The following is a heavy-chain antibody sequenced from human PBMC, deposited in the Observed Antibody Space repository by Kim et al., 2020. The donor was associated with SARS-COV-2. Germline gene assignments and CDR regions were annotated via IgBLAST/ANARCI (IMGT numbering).Heavy chain of an antibody. V-gene: IGHV1-46*01. CDR3: VGEDKSGKIVAVSTAFDY. Sequence: ASVKVSCKASGYTFITFLIHWVRQAPGHGFEWMGAVNPSDGGTTYAQEFQDRVTMTTDTSTSTGYMELSSLRSEDTAVYYCVGEDKSGKIVAVSTAFDYWGQGTLVPVSS. CDR1: GYTFITFL. CDR2: VNPSDGGT. J-gene: IGHJ4*02. D-gene: IGHD1-26*01.